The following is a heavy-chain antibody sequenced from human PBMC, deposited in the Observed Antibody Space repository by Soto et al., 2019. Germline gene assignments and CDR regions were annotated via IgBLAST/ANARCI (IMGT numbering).Heavy chain of an antibody. V-gene: IGHV4-34*01. Sequence: SETLSLTXAVYGESFSGYYWSWIRQPPGKGLEWIGEINHSGSTNYNPSLKSRVTISVDTSKNRFSLKLSSVTAADTALYYCATTITGTTGVGYWGQGTLVTVSS. CDR1: GESFSGYY. J-gene: IGHJ4*02. D-gene: IGHD1-20*01. CDR3: ATTITGTTGVGY. CDR2: INHSGST.